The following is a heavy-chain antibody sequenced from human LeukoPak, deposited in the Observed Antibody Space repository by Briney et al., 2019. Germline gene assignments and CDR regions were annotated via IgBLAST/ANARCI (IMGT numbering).Heavy chain of an antibody. CDR3: ARDERWIQFNY. J-gene: IGHJ4*02. CDR1: GGSISSYY. Sequence: SETLSLTCTVSGGSISSYYWNWIRQPAGKGLEWIGRIHTSGSTNYNPSLKSRVTMSIDTSKNQFSLKLSSVTAGDTAIYYCARDERWIQFNYWGQGTLVTVSS. D-gene: IGHD5-18*01. CDR2: IHTSGST. V-gene: IGHV4-4*07.